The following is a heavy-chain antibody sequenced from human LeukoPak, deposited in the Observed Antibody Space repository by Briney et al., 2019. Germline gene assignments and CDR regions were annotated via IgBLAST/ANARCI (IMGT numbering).Heavy chain of an antibody. J-gene: IGHJ4*02. V-gene: IGHV3-23*01. CDR3: AKVLGSYPNYPLDY. Sequence: GGSLRLSCAASGFTFSSYAMSWVRQAPGKGLEWVSAISGGGGSTYYADSVKGRFTISRDNSKNTLYLQMNSLRAEDTAVYYCAKVLGSYPNYPLDYWGQGTLVTVSS. D-gene: IGHD1-26*01. CDR1: GFTFSSYA. CDR2: ISGGGGST.